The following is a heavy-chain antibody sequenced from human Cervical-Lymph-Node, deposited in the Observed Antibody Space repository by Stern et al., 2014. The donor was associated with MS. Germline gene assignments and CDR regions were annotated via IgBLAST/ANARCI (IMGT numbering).Heavy chain of an antibody. CDR1: GGTFSKFP. V-gene: IGHV1-69*01. Sequence: QVQLVQSGAEVTKPGSSVKVSCKASGGTFSKFPSSWVRQAPGQGLEWMGGIFPVFGTPTYAQEVRGRVTIHGDVSTSTGYMELGSLRSDDPAVYYRATSSETSHRWFPPGYGLRGQGTLVTVSS. J-gene: IGHJ4*02. CDR2: IFPVFGTP. D-gene: IGHD3-9*01. CDR3: ATSSETSHRWFPPGYGL.